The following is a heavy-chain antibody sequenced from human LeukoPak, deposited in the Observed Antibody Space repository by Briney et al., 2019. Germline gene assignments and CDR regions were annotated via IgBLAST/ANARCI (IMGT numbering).Heavy chain of an antibody. CDR3: AKKASSGPLWGFDY. CDR1: GFTFSSYG. CDR2: ISGSGGST. J-gene: IGHJ4*02. D-gene: IGHD3-22*01. V-gene: IGHV3-23*01. Sequence: GGSLRLSCAASGFTFSSYGMSWVRQAPGKGLEWVSAISGSGGSTYYADSVKGRFTISRDNSKNTLYLQVNSLRADDTAVYYCAKKASSGPLWGFDYWGQGTLVTVSS.